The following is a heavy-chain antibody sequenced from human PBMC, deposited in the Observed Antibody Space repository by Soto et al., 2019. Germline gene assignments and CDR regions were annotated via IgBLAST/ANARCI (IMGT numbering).Heavy chain of an antibody. V-gene: IGHV3-33*06. Sequence: GGSLRLSCAASGFTFSSYGMHWVRQAPGKGLEWVAVIWYDGSNKYYADSVKGRFTISRDNSKNTLYLQMNSLRAEDTAVYYCAKGGVQHYYGMDVWGQGTTVTVSS. CDR2: IWYDGSNK. CDR1: GFTFSSYG. D-gene: IGHD6-13*01. CDR3: AKGGVQHYYGMDV. J-gene: IGHJ6*02.